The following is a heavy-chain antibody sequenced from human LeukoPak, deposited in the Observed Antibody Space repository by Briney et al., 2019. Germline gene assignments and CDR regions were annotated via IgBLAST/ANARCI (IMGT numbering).Heavy chain of an antibody. CDR1: GYTFTSYG. V-gene: IGHV1-46*01. Sequence: GASVKVSCKASGYTFTSYGISWVRQAPGQGLEWMGIINPSGGSTSYAQKFQGRVTMTRDMSTSTVYMELSSLRSEDTAVYYCARDTKNYYDSSGYNTDRLDYWGQGTLVTVSS. D-gene: IGHD3-22*01. CDR3: ARDTKNYYDSSGYNTDRLDY. CDR2: INPSGGST. J-gene: IGHJ4*02.